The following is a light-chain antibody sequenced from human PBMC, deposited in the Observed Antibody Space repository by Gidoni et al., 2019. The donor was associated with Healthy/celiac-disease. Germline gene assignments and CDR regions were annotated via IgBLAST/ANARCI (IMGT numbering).Light chain of an antibody. CDR3: QSADSSGIV. CDR2: KDS. V-gene: IGLV3-25*03. CDR1: ALPKQY. J-gene: IGLJ2*01. Sequence: SYELTQPPSVSVSPGQTARITCSGDALPKQYACWYQQKPGQAPVLVIYKDSERPSGIPERFSGSSSGTTVTLTISGVQAEDEADYYCQSADSSGIVFGGGTKLT.